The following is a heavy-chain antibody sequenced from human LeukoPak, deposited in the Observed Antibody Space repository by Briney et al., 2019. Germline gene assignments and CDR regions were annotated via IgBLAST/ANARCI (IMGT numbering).Heavy chain of an antibody. CDR3: AREDWGTYYFDS. D-gene: IGHD7-27*01. V-gene: IGHV3-21*01. CDR1: GLMFTSYS. CDR2: ISSTGIYI. J-gene: IGHJ4*02. Sequence: GGSLRLSCAASGLMFTSYSMNWVRQAPGKGLEWVSSISSTGIYIYYADSLKGRFTISRDNAKNSLYLQMNSLRAEDTAMYYCAREDWGTYYFDSWGQGTLVTVSS.